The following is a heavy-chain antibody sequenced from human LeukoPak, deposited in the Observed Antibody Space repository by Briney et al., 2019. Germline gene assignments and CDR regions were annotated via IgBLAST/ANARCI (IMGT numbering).Heavy chain of an antibody. D-gene: IGHD2-2*01. V-gene: IGHV1-2*04. CDR2: INPNSGGT. CDR3: ARDGCSSTSWFDYGNWFDP. CDR1: GYTFTGYY. J-gene: IGHJ5*02. Sequence: ASVKVSCKASGYTFTGYYMHWVRQAPGQGLEWMGWINPNSGGTNYAQKFQGWVTMTRDTSISTAYMELSRLRSDDTAVYYCARDGCSSTSWFDYGNWFDPWGEGTLVTVSS.